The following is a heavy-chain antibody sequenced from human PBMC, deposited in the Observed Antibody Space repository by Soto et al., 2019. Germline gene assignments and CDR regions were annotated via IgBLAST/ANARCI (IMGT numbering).Heavy chain of an antibody. J-gene: IGHJ4*02. V-gene: IGHV1-18*01. CDR3: ARTQGSGSGPL. CDR2: ISAYNGNT. Sequence: QVQLVQSGAEMKKPGASVKVSCKASGYTFPSYGISWVRQAPGQGLEWMGWISAYNGNTHFEQKFQGRVTITTDTSTATAYMERRIMSSDDTAVYYCARTQGSGSGPLWGQGTPVTGSS. D-gene: IGHD1-26*01. CDR1: GYTFPSYG.